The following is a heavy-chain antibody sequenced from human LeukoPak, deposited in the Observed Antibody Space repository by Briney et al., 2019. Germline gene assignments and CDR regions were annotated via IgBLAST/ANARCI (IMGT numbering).Heavy chain of an antibody. CDR1: GGSVSSGSYY. J-gene: IGHJ4*02. V-gene: IGHV4-61*01. CDR2: IYYSGST. Sequence: SETLSLTCTVSGGSVSSGSYYWSWIRQPPGKGLEWIGYIYYSGSTNYNPSLKSRVTISVDTSKNQFSLKLSSVTAADTAVYYCARGKHYWGQGTLVTVSS. CDR3: ARGKHY.